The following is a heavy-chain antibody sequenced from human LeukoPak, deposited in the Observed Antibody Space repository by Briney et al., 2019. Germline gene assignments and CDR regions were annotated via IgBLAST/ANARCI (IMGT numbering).Heavy chain of an antibody. CDR1: GFTFSSYS. D-gene: IGHD2-15*01. J-gene: IGHJ4*02. V-gene: IGHV3-48*01. CDR3: ARDDLKWSPDY. Sequence: PGGSLRLSCAASGFTFSSYSMSWVRQAPGKGLEWVSYISSSSSTIYYADSVKGRFTISRDNAKNSLYLQMNSLRAEDTAVYYCARDDLKWSPDYWGQGTLVTVSS. CDR2: ISSSSSTI.